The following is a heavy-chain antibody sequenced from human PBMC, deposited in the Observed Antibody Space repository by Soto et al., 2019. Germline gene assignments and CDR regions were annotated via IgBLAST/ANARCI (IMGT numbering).Heavy chain of an antibody. J-gene: IGHJ5*02. CDR3: VRDSDSGYDSEP. CDR2: IYYSGRT. CDR1: GVSISSGGYY. V-gene: IGHV4-31*03. Sequence: PSETLSLTCTVSGVSISSGGYYWTWIRQHPGKGLEWIGYIYYSGRTYYNPSLKSRITISLDTSKNQFSLRLGSVTAADTAVYYCVRDSDSGYDSEPWCQGTLVTVFS. D-gene: IGHD5-12*01.